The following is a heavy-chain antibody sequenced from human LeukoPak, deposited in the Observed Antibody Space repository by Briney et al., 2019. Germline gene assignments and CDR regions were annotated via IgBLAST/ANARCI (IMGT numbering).Heavy chain of an antibody. V-gene: IGHV1-18*01. CDR3: AREGTYCSSTSCSSYYYYYGMDV. Sequence: ASVKVSCKASGYTFTSYGISWVRQAPGQGLEWMGWISAYNGNTNYAQKLQGRVTKTTDTSTSTAYMELRSLRSDDTAVYYCAREGTYCSSTSCSSYYYYYGMDVWGQGTTVTVSS. CDR1: GYTFTSYG. D-gene: IGHD2-2*01. J-gene: IGHJ6*02. CDR2: ISAYNGNT.